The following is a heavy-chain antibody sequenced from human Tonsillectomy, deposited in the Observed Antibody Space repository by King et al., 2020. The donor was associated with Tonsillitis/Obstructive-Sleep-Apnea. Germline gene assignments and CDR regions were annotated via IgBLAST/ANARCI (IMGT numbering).Heavy chain of an antibody. Sequence: VTLKESGPALVKPTQTLTLTCTFSGFSLSTSGMCVSWIRQPPGKALEWLARIEWDDDKYYSTSLKTRLTISKDTSKNQVVLTMTNMDPVDTATFFCARTSYSRGLHRAFDYLGHGTLVTVSA. CDR2: IEWDDDK. V-gene: IGHV2-70*11. D-gene: IGHD6-19*01. CDR1: GFSLSTSGMC. CDR3: ARTSYSRGLHRAFDY. J-gene: IGHJ4*01.